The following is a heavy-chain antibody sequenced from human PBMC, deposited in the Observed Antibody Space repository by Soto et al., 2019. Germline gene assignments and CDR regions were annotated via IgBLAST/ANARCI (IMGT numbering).Heavy chain of an antibody. CDR2: ILNDGSNR. J-gene: IGHJ6*02. CDR1: EFTFSNYG. CDR3: ERDDENSGNGMDV. V-gene: IGHV3-33*01. D-gene: IGHD3-10*01. Sequence: QVQLVESGGGVVQPGRSLRLSCAASEFTFSNYGMHWVRQAPGKGMEWVAVILNDGSNRYHADSVKDRFTISRDNSKNTVYLQMNCLRAEDTAVYYCERDDENSGNGMDVWGQGTTVTVS.